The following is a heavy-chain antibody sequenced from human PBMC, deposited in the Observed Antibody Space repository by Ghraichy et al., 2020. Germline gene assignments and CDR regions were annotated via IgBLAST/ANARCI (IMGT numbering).Heavy chain of an antibody. D-gene: IGHD3-10*01. V-gene: IGHV3-7*03. CDR3: ARESYPLKPRGLWSGELYLRYFDY. CDR1: GFTFSSYW. J-gene: IGHJ4*02. CDR2: IKQDGSEK. Sequence: GGSLRLSCAASGFTFSSYWISWVRQAPGKGLEWVANIKQDGSEKYYVDSVKGRFTISRDNAKNSLYLQMNSLRAEDTALYYCARESYPLKPRGLWSGELYLRYFDYWGQGTLVTVSS.